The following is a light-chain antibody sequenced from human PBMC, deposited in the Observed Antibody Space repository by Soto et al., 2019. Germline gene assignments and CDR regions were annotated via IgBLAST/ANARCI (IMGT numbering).Light chain of an antibody. CDR1: QSVFNS. CDR2: GSA. V-gene: IGKV3-15*01. CDR3: QQYHSWPA. J-gene: IGKJ1*01. Sequence: EIVMTQSPATLSVSPGERATLSCRASQSVFNSLAWYQQRPGQAPRLLIYGSATRATGIPDRFSGSGSGTEFTLTISSLQSEDSAVYYCQQYHSWPAFGQGTKVDIK.